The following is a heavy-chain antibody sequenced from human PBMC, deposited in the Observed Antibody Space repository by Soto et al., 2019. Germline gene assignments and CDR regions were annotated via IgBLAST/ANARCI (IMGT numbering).Heavy chain of an antibody. Sequence: PGGSLRLSCVASGFTFSSFSMSWVRQAPGKGLEWVSLISTSAGNIYYADSVRGRFTISGDNPNNPLYLQMNSLRADDTAIYYCTRFRVYSAFHNAFDLWGRGTMVTVSS. J-gene: IGHJ3*01. CDR3: TRFRVYSAFHNAFDL. V-gene: IGHV3-23*01. CDR1: GFTFSSFS. D-gene: IGHD2-15*01. CDR2: ISTSAGNI.